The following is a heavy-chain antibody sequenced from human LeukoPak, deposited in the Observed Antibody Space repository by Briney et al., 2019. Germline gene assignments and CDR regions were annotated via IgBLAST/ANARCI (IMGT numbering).Heavy chain of an antibody. D-gene: IGHD7-27*01. CDR2: IYSSGST. Sequence: GGSLRLSCAASGFTVSNNYMSWVRQAPGKGRTGVSGIYSSGSTYYADSLKGRFTISRDNSKNTLYLQMNSLRAEDTAVYYCARWGRTGDKYYFDYWGQGTLVTVSS. J-gene: IGHJ4*02. V-gene: IGHV3-66*01. CDR3: ARWGRTGDKYYFDY. CDR1: GFTVSNNY.